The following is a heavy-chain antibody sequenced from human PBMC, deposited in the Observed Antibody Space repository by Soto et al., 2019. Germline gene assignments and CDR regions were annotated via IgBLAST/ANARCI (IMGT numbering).Heavy chain of an antibody. CDR1: GFTFSSYG. CDR2: ISYDGSNK. V-gene: IGHV3-30*18. CDR3: AKAGDYYDSSGPAFH. D-gene: IGHD3-22*01. J-gene: IGHJ4*02. Sequence: QVQLVESGGGVVQPGRSLRLSCAASGFTFSSYGMHWVRQAPGKGLEWVAVISYDGSNKYYADSVKGRFTISRDNSKNTLYLPMNSLRAEDTAVYYCAKAGDYYDSSGPAFHWGQGTLVTVSS.